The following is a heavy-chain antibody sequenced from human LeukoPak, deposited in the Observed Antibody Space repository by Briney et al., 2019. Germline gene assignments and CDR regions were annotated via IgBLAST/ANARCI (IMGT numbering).Heavy chain of an antibody. Sequence: GGSLRLSCAASGFTFSSYAMHWVRQAPGKGLEWVAIISSDGSHKFYADSVKGRFTISRDNSKNTLYLQMDSLRAEDTAVYYCARNHPGITGINYYGMDVWGQGTTVTVSS. CDR2: ISSDGSHK. J-gene: IGHJ6*02. CDR1: GFTFSSYA. V-gene: IGHV3-30*03. D-gene: IGHD1-20*01. CDR3: ARNHPGITGINYYGMDV.